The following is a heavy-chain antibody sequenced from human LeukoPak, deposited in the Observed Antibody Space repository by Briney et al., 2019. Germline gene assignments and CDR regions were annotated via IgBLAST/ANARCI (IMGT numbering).Heavy chain of an antibody. Sequence: ASVKVSCKVSGYTLTELSMHWVRQAPGKGLEWMGGFDPEDGETIYAQKFQDRVTMTEDTSTDTAYMELSSLRSEDTAVYYCAASITMIVVAPDETLDYWGQGTLVTVSS. CDR2: FDPEDGET. D-gene: IGHD3-22*01. CDR3: AASITMIVVAPDETLDY. J-gene: IGHJ4*02. CDR1: GYTLTELS. V-gene: IGHV1-24*01.